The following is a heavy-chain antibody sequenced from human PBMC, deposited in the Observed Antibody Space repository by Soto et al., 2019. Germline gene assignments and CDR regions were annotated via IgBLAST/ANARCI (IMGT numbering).Heavy chain of an antibody. J-gene: IGHJ6*02. CDR1: GFTFSSYA. CDR3: AKGYCSSTSCYHYYYYYGMDV. CDR2: ISGSGGST. D-gene: IGHD2-2*01. V-gene: IGHV3-23*01. Sequence: PGGSLRLSCAASGFTFSSYAMSWVRQAPGKGLEWVSAISGSGGSTYYADSVKGRFTISRDNSKNTLYLQMNSLRAEDTAVYYCAKGYCSSTSCYHYYYYYGMDVWGQGTTVTVSS.